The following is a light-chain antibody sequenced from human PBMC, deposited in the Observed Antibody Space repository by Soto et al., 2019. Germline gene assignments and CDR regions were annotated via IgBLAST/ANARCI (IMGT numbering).Light chain of an antibody. Sequence: EIVMTQSPATLSVSPGERATLSCRASQSVSSNLAWYQQKPGQAPRLLIYGASTRATGIPARFSSSGSGTEFTLTISILQSEDFAVYYCQQYNNWPGTCSPGTKVEIK. CDR3: QQYNNWPGT. J-gene: IGKJ1*01. CDR1: QSVSSN. V-gene: IGKV3-15*01. CDR2: GAS.